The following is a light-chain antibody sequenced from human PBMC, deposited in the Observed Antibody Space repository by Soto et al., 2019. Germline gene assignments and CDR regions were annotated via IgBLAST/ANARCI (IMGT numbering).Light chain of an antibody. CDR3: QQYGSSPLT. CDR2: GVS. J-gene: IGKJ3*01. V-gene: IGKV3-20*01. Sequence: EIVLTQSPGTLSLSPGERATLSCRASQSISSSFLAWYQQRPGQAPRLLIHGVSSKAAGIPDRFVGIGSGTDFTLTINRLEPEDFALYFYQQYGSSPLTFGPWTQLQIK. CDR1: QSISSSF.